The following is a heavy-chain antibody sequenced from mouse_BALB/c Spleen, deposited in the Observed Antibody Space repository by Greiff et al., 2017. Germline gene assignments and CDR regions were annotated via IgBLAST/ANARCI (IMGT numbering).Heavy chain of an antibody. CDR1: GYTFSSYW. Sequence: VQLQQSGAELMKPGASVKISCKATGYTFSSYWIEWVKQRPGHGLEWIGEILPGSGSTNYNEKFKGKATFTADTSSITAYMQLSSLTSEDSAVYYCARLGQGYYAMDYWGQGTSVTVSS. D-gene: IGHD3-3*01. CDR3: ARLGQGYYAMDY. V-gene: IGHV1-9*01. J-gene: IGHJ4*01. CDR2: ILPGSGST.